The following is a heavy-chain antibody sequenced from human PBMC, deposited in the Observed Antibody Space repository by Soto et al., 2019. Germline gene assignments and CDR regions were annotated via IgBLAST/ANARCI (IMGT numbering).Heavy chain of an antibody. Sequence: EVQLVESGGGSVQPGGSLRLSCAASGFTFSSYFMYWVRQAPGKGLVWVSRIDNDGGTTNYADSVKGRFTISRDNPKNTLYLQMNSLRTEDTAVYYCTRGYYGPDHWGQGTLFTVSS. J-gene: IGHJ4*02. D-gene: IGHD3-10*01. CDR3: TRGYYGPDH. CDR2: IDNDGGTT. CDR1: GFTFSSYF. V-gene: IGHV3-74*01.